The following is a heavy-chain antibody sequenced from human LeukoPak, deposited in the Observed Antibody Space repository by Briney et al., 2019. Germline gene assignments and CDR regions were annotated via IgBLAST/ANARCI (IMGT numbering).Heavy chain of an antibody. CDR1: GGSISSYY. V-gene: IGHV4-59*01. J-gene: IGHJ6*02. CDR3: AREGIAVAGRGSYYYYGMDV. D-gene: IGHD6-19*01. Sequence: SETLSLTCTVSGGSISSYYWSWIPQPPGKGLKGIGYIYYSGSTNYNPSLKSRVTISVDTSKNQFSLKLSSVTAADTAVYYCAREGIAVAGRGSYYYYGMDVWGQGTRVTVSS. CDR2: IYYSGST.